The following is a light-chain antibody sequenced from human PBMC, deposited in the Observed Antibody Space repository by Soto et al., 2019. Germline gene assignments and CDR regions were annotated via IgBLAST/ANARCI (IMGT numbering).Light chain of an antibody. CDR2: AAS. J-gene: IGKJ1*01. CDR3: QQYSDYSRT. Sequence: IHMTQSPSSLSASVGDRVTITCRASQSITTYLHWYQQKPGKAPKLLIYAASSLQSGVPSRFSGSGSGTEFTLTISSLQPDDFATYFCQQYSDYSRTFGQGTKVDIK. CDR1: QSITTY. V-gene: IGKV1-39*01.